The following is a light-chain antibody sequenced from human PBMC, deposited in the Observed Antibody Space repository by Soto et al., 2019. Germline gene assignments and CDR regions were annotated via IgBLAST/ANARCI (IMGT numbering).Light chain of an antibody. Sequence: QSALTQPASVSGSPGQSIAISCTGTSSDVGYYNYVSWYQQHPGKAPKVMIYDVNNRPSGVSDRFSGSKSGNTASLTISGLQAEDEADYYCSSYTSSSTYGFGTGTKVTGL. CDR1: SSDVGYYNY. V-gene: IGLV2-14*01. CDR2: DVN. CDR3: SSYTSSSTYG. J-gene: IGLJ1*01.